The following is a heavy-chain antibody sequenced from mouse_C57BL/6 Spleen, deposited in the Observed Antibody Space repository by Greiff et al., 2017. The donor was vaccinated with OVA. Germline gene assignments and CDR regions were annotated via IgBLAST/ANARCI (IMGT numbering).Heavy chain of an antibody. J-gene: IGHJ4*01. CDR2: IRNKANGYTT. CDR1: GFTFTDYY. Sequence: EVKLMESGGGLVQPGGSLSLSCAASGFTFTDYYMSWVRQPPGKALEWLGFIRNKANGYTTEYSASVKGRFTISRDNSQSILYLQMNALRAEDSATYYCARYSIYYDYHGAYYAMDYWGQGTSVTVSS. CDR3: ARYSIYYDYHGAYYAMDY. D-gene: IGHD2-4*01. V-gene: IGHV7-3*01.